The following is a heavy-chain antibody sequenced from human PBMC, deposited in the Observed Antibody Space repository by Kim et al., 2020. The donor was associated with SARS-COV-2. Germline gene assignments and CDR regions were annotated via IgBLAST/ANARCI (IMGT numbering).Heavy chain of an antibody. J-gene: IGHJ4*02. D-gene: IGHD4-17*01. CDR3: AKDPVDY. V-gene: IGHV3-23*01. CDR2: SSSST. Sequence: SSSSTYYADSEKCRFTISRDNSKNTLYLQMNSLRAEDTAVYYCAKDPVDYWGQGTLVTVSS.